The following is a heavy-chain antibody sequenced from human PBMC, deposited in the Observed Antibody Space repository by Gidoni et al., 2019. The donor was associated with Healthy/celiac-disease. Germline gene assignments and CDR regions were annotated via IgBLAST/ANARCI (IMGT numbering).Heavy chain of an antibody. Sequence: EVQLVQSGAEVKKPGESLKISCKGSGYSFTSYWIGWVRQMPGKGLEWMGIIYPGDSDTRYSPSFQGQVTISADKSISTAYLQWSSLKASDTAMYYCARPRYDSNREWYFDLWGRGTLVTVSS. D-gene: IGHD3-22*01. V-gene: IGHV5-51*03. CDR1: GYSFTSYW. CDR3: ARPRYDSNREWYFDL. J-gene: IGHJ2*01. CDR2: IYPGDSDT.